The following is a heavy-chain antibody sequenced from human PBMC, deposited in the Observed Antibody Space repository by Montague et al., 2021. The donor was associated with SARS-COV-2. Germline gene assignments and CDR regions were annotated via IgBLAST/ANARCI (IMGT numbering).Heavy chain of an antibody. J-gene: IGHJ4*02. CDR3: ARDVGWYSSSWFDY. CDR2: IYYSGST. Sequence: TLSLTCTVSGCSISSGGYYWSWIRQHPGKGLEWIGYIYYSGSTYYNPSLKSRVTISVDTSKNQFSLKLSSVTAADTAVYYCARDVGWYSSSWFDYWGQGTLVTVSS. CDR1: GCSISSGGYY. V-gene: IGHV4-31*03. D-gene: IGHD6-13*01.